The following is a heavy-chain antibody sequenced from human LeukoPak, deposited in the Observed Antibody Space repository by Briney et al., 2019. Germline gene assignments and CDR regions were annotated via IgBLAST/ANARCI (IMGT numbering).Heavy chain of an antibody. CDR1: GFTFSTYV. D-gene: IGHD2-2*01. J-gene: IGHJ4*02. CDR2: ISGSGGKT. CDR3: ARANRRRYCSSTSCNIHFDY. Sequence: GGSLRLSCTASGFTFSTYVMTWVRQAPGKGLEWVSAISGSGGKTYYADSVKGRFTISRDNPKNTLYLQMNSLRAEDTAVYYCARANRRRYCSSTSCNIHFDYWGQGTLVTVSS. V-gene: IGHV3-23*01.